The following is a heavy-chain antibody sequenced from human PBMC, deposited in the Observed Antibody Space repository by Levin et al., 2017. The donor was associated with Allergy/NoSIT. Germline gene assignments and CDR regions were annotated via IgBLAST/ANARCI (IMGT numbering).Heavy chain of an antibody. D-gene: IGHD3-3*01. Sequence: ESGPTLVKPTETLTLTCNVSGFSLINAGMGVSWIRQPPGRALEWLAHIFSNDDKFYSTSLKSRLSISKDISTSQVFLTVTNIDPVDTGTYFCARIPGGYNFGSGFYVEGMDVWGQGTTVTVSS. CDR2: IFSNDDK. CDR1: GFSLINAGMG. V-gene: IGHV2-26*01. CDR3: ARIPGGYNFGSGFYVEGMDV. J-gene: IGHJ6*02.